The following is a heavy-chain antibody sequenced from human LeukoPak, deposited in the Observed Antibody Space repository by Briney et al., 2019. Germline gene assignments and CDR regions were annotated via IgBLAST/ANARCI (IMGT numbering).Heavy chain of an antibody. CDR1: GFTFSSYG. D-gene: IGHD3-22*01. Sequence: GGSRRLSCAASGFTFSSYGMHWVRQAPGKGLEWVSRINSDGSSTSYADSVKGRFTISRDNAKNTLYLQMNSLRAEDTAVYYCARDYYDSSGYYGFDPWGQGTLVTVSS. J-gene: IGHJ5*02. CDR3: ARDYYDSSGYYGFDP. CDR2: INSDGSST. V-gene: IGHV3-74*01.